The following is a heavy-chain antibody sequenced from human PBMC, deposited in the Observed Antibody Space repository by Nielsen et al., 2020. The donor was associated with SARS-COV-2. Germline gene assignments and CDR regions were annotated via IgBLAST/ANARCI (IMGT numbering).Heavy chain of an antibody. V-gene: IGHV4-31*02. D-gene: IGHD3-10*01. Sequence: LSCTVSGGSISSGGYYWSWIRQHTGDGLERIGYIYYSGSTYYNPSLKSRVTISVDTSKNQFSLKLSSVTAADTAVYYCARAFYGSGGSYYYYGMDVWGQGTTVTVSS. CDR2: IYYSGST. CDR1: GGSISSGGYY. J-gene: IGHJ6*02. CDR3: ARAFYGSGGSYYYYGMDV.